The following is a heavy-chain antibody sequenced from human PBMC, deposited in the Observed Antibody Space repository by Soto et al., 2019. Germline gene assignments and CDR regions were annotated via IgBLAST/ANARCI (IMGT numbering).Heavy chain of an antibody. CDR2: ISAYNGNT. CDR1: GYTFTSYG. CDR3: ARDFGLYYYDSSGPHGDY. V-gene: IGHV1-18*01. D-gene: IGHD3-22*01. J-gene: IGHJ4*02. Sequence: ASVKVSCKASGYTFTSYGISWVRQAPGQGLEWMGWISAYNGNTNYAQKLQGGVTMTTDTSTSTAYMELRSLRSDDTAVYYCARDFGLYYYDSSGPHGDYWGQGTLVTVSS.